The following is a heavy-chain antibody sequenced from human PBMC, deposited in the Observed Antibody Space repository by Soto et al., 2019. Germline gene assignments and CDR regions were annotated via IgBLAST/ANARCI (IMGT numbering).Heavy chain of an antibody. J-gene: IGHJ5*02. D-gene: IGHD3-3*01. Sequence: GASVKVSCKASGGTFSSYAISWVRQAPGQGLEWMGGIIPIFGTANYAQKFQGRVTITADESTSTAYMELSSLRSEDTAVYYCARVSRRGGVVIYPWFDPWGQGXLVTVSS. CDR2: IIPIFGTA. V-gene: IGHV1-69*13. CDR3: ARVSRRGGVVIYPWFDP. CDR1: GGTFSSYA.